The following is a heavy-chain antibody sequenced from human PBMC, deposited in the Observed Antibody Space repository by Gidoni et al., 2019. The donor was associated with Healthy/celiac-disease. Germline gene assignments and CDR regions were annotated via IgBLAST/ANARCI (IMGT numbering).Heavy chain of an antibody. D-gene: IGHD1-26*01. Sequence: QVQLVESGGGVVQPGRSLRLSCAASGFTFSSYAMHWVRQAPGKGLEWGAVISYDGSNKYCADSVKGRFTISRDNSKNTLYLQMNSLRAEDTAVYYCARGRDIVGGTFDYWGQGTLVTVSS. V-gene: IGHV3-30*04. CDR1: GFTFSSYA. J-gene: IGHJ4*02. CDR2: ISYDGSNK. CDR3: ARGRDIVGGTFDY.